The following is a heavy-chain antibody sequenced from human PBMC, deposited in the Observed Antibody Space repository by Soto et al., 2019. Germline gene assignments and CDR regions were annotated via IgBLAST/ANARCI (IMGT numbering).Heavy chain of an antibody. V-gene: IGHV3-33*01. CDR2: IWYDGSNT. CDR3: ARAPQYYYYYMDV. CDR1: GFTFSSYG. J-gene: IGHJ6*03. Sequence: GGSLRLSCAASGFTFSSYGMHWVRQAPGKGLEWVAVIWYDGSNTYYADSVKGRFTISRDNSKNTLYHEMNSLRAEDTAGYYCARAPQYYYYYMDVWGQGTTVTVSS.